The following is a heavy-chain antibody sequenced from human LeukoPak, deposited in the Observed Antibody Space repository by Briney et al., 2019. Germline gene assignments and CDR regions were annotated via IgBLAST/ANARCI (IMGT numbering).Heavy chain of an antibody. J-gene: IGHJ4*02. D-gene: IGHD3-3*01. CDR2: ISGSGGST. Sequence: AISGSGGSTYYADSVKGRFTISRDNSKNTLYLQMNSLRAEDTAVYYCAKGPQYYDFWSGYQTRTDYWGRGTLVTVS. V-gene: IGHV3-23*01. CDR3: AKGPQYYDFWSGYQTRTDY.